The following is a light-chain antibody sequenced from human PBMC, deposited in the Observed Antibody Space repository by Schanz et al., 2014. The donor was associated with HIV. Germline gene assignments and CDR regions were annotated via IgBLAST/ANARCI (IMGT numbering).Light chain of an antibody. Sequence: QSALTQPPSVSGSPGQSVTISCTGTSSDVGSYNRVSWYQQPPGTAPKLMIFEVSNRPSGVPDRFSGSKSGNTASLTISGLQAEDEADYYCSSYTSSLTRVFGTGTKLTVL. CDR3: SSYTSSLTRV. V-gene: IGLV2-18*02. CDR2: EVS. CDR1: SSDVGSYNR. J-gene: IGLJ1*01.